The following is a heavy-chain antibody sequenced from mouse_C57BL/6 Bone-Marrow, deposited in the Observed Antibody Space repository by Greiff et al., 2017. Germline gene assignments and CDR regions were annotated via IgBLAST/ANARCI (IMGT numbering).Heavy chain of an antibody. Sequence: QVQLKESGPGLVAPSQSLSITCTVSGFSLTSYAISWVRQPPGKGLEWLGVIWTGGGPNYNSALKSRLSISKDNSKSQVFLKMNSLQTDDTARYYCARTYYYGSSLYYFDYWGQGTTLTVAS. CDR2: IWTGGGP. V-gene: IGHV2-9-1*01. CDR3: ARTYYYGSSLYYFDY. D-gene: IGHD1-1*01. CDR1: GFSLTSYA. J-gene: IGHJ2*01.